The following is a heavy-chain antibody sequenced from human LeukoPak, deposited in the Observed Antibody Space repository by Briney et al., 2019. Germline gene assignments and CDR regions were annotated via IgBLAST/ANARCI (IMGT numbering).Heavy chain of an antibody. D-gene: IGHD2-2*01. J-gene: IGHJ4*02. Sequence: GGSLRLSCAASGFTFSGNSLSWVRQAPGKGLEWVSAISGGNGKTYYADSVKGRFTISRDNSRNMLYLQMNSLRAEDTAVYYCAKDLSPAADWGQGTLVTVSS. V-gene: IGHV3-23*01. CDR2: ISGGNGKT. CDR1: GFTFSGNS. CDR3: AKDLSPAAD.